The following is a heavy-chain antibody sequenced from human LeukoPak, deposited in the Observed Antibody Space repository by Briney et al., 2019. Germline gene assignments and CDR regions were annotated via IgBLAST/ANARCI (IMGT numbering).Heavy chain of an antibody. CDR1: GFTFSSYW. CDR3: ARDGTLVRGVIDY. V-gene: IGHV3-74*01. J-gene: IGHJ4*02. D-gene: IGHD3-10*01. Sequence: GGSLRLPCAASGFTFSSYWMHWVRQAPGKGLVWVSRINSDGSSTSYADSVKGRFTISRDNAKNTLYLQMNSLRAEDTAVYYCARDGTLVRGVIDYWGQGTLVTVSS. CDR2: INSDGSST.